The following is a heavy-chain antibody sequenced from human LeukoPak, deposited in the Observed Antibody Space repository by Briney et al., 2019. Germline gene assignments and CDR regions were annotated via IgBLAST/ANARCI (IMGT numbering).Heavy chain of an antibody. CDR3: ARDSPLGYCSSTSCYVFDY. CDR2: IYYSGST. CDR1: GGSISSGDYY. D-gene: IGHD2-2*01. Sequence: SQTLSLTCTVSGGSISSGDYYWSWIRQPPGKGLEWIGYIYYSGSTYYNPSLKSRVPISVDTSESQFSLKLSSVTAADTAVYYCARDSPLGYCSSTSCYVFDYWGQGTLVTVSS. J-gene: IGHJ4*02. V-gene: IGHV4-30-4*08.